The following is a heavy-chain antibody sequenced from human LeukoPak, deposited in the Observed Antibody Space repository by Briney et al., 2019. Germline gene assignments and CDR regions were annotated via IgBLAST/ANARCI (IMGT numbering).Heavy chain of an antibody. CDR3: AQDSNSYYYYMDV. V-gene: IGHV3-21*04. CDR1: GFTFSSYS. J-gene: IGHJ6*03. D-gene: IGHD3-22*01. Sequence: GGSLRLSCAASGFTFSSYSMNWVRQAPGKGLEWVSSISSSSSYIYYADSVKGRFTISRDNAKNSLYLQMNSLRAEDTALYYCAQDSNSYYYYMDVWGKGTTVTISS. CDR2: ISSSSSYI.